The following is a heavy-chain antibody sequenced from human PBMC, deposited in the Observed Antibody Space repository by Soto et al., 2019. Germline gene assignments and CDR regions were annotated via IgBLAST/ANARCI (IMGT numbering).Heavy chain of an antibody. V-gene: IGHV3-15*01. CDR1: GFTFSNAW. D-gene: IGHD2-2*01. CDR2: IKSKTDGGTT. Sequence: EVQLVESGGGLVKPGGSLRLSCAASGFTFSNAWMSWVRQAPGKGLEWVGRIKSKTDGGTTDYAAPVKGRFTISRDDSKNTLYLPMNSLKSEDTAVYYCTTLGSCSSTSCYPNYYYYYYMDVWGKGTTVTVSS. J-gene: IGHJ6*03. CDR3: TTLGSCSSTSCYPNYYYYYYMDV.